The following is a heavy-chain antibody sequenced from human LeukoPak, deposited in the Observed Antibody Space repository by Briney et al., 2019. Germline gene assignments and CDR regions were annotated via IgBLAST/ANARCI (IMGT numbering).Heavy chain of an antibody. CDR1: GYSFTSYW. D-gene: IGHD3-22*01. CDR3: ARHSYDSSGYLNWFDP. Sequence: GESLKISCKGSGYSFTSYWIGWVRQMPGKGLKWMGIIYPGDSDARYSPSFQGQVTISADKSISTAYLQWSSLKASDTAMYYCARHSYDSSGYLNWFDPWGQGTLVTVSS. CDR2: IYPGDSDA. V-gene: IGHV5-51*01. J-gene: IGHJ5*02.